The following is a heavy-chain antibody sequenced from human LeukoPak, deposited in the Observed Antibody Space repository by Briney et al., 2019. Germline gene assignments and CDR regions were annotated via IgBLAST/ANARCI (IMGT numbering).Heavy chain of an antibody. V-gene: IGHV3-53*01. Sequence: GGSLRLSCAASGFTVSSNYMSWVRQAPGKGLEWVSVIYSGGSTYYADSVKGRFTISRDNSKNTLYLQMNSLRAEDTAVYYCAREFSGYYGSGSYYYFDYWGQGTLVTVSS. D-gene: IGHD3-10*01. CDR3: AREFSGYYGSGSYYYFDY. CDR2: IYSGGST. CDR1: GFTVSSNY. J-gene: IGHJ4*02.